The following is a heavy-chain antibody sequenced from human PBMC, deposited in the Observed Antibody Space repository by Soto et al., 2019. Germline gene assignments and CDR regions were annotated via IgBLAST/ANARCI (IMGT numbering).Heavy chain of an antibody. Sequence: ASVKVSCKASGGTFSSYTISWVRQAPGQGLEWMGRIIPILGIANYAQKFQGRVTITADKSTSTAYMELSSLRSEDTAVYYCARDGSPRYCSGGSCYDYWGQGTLVTVSS. J-gene: IGHJ4*02. CDR2: IIPILGIA. CDR3: ARDGSPRYCSGGSCYDY. CDR1: GGTFSSYT. V-gene: IGHV1-69*04. D-gene: IGHD2-15*01.